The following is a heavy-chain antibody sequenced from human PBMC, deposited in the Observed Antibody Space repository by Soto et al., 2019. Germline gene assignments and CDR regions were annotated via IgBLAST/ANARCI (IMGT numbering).Heavy chain of an antibody. V-gene: IGHV4-39*01. CDR3: ARLPTGYPNWFDP. D-gene: IGHD3-9*01. Sequence: QVQLQGSGPGLVRPSETLSLTCTVSGASISTNHHNWAWVRQPPGKGLEWMGNIHYRGDTYFNPSPVSRLSMSVDTSKNQFYLKLTSVTAADTAVYYCARLPTGYPNWFDPWGQGTLVTVSS. J-gene: IGHJ5*02. CDR1: GASISTNHHN. CDR2: IHYRGDT.